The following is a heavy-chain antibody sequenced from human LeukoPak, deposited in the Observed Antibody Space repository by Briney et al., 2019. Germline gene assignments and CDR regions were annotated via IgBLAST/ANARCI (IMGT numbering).Heavy chain of an antibody. CDR3: ARVRTTVTTSIVDY. CDR2: IYTSGST. CDR1: GGSISSYY. Sequence: SETLSLTCTVSGGSISSYYWSWIRQPAGKGLEWIGRIYTSGSTNYNPSLKSRVTMLVDTSKNQFSLKLSSVTAADTAVYYCARVRTTVTTSIVDYWGQGTLVTVSS. V-gene: IGHV4-4*07. J-gene: IGHJ4*02. D-gene: IGHD4-17*01.